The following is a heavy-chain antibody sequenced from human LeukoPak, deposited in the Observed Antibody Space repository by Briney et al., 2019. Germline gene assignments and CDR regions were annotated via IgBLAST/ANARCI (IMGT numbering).Heavy chain of an antibody. D-gene: IGHD1-1*01. V-gene: IGHV3-15*01. J-gene: IGHJ4*02. CDR2: IKSKNDGETT. CDR3: VGRPWNFDY. Sequence: GGSLRLSCTASGFNFNHAWMTWVRQAPGKGLEWVGRIKSKNDGETTDFAAPVKGRFTISRDESKRMMFLEMQSLKTEDTAVYYCVGRPWNFDYWGQGTLVTVSS. CDR1: GFNFNHAW.